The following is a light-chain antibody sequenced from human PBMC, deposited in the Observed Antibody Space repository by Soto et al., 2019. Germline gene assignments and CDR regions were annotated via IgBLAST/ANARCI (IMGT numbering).Light chain of an antibody. CDR1: TGAVTSGHY. CDR3: LLFYSDVRGV. Sequence: QAVVTQEPSLTVSPGGTVTLTCGSSTGAVTSGHYPYWFQQKPGQAPRTLIYDTSNKHSWTPARFSGSLLGGKAALTLSGAEPEEEAEYCCLLFYSDVRGVFGGGTKVTVL. CDR2: DTS. V-gene: IGLV7-46*01. J-gene: IGLJ2*01.